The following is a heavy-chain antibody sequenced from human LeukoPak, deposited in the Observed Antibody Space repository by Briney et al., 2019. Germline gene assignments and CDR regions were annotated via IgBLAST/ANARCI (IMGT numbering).Heavy chain of an antibody. Sequence: GASVKVSCKASGYTFTVYYMHWVRQAPGQGLEWMGWISAYNGNTNYAQKLQGRVTMTTDASTSTAYMELRSLRSDDTAVYYCHVYCGGDCYSWGQGTLVTVSS. CDR3: HVYCGGDCYS. CDR2: ISAYNGNT. J-gene: IGHJ4*02. V-gene: IGHV1-18*04. CDR1: GYTFTVYY. D-gene: IGHD2-21*02.